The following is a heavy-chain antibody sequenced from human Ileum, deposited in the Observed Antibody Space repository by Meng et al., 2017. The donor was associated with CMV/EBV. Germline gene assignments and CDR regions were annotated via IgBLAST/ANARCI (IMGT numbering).Heavy chain of an antibody. Sequence: SETLSLTCTVSGGSISSSTYYWGWIRQPPGKGLEWIGTIYYSGSTYYNPSLKSRVTISVDTSKNQFSLELSSVTDAAAAVYYCERVKAYKYQLDDWGQGTLVTVSS. CDR3: ERVKAYKYQLDD. D-gene: IGHD2-2*01. CDR2: IYYSGST. V-gene: IGHV4-39*07. CDR1: GGSISSSTYY. J-gene: IGHJ4*02.